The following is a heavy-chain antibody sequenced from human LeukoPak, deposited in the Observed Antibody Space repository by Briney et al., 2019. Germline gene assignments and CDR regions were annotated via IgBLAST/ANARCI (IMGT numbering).Heavy chain of an antibody. V-gene: IGHV1-24*01. J-gene: IGHJ3*02. CDR2: FDPEDGET. CDR1: GYTLTELS. Sequence: GASVKVSCKVSGYTLTELSMHWVRQAPGKGLEWMGGFDPEDGETIYAQKFQGRVTMTEDTSTDTAYMELSSLRSEDTAVYYCATDYDILTGRDAFDIWGQGTMVTVSS. CDR3: ATDYDILTGRDAFDI. D-gene: IGHD3-9*01.